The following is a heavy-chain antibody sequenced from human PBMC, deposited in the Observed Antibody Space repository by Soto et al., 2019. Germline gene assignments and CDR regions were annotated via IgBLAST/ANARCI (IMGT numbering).Heavy chain of an antibody. CDR3: ARGLLYATTYFDY. J-gene: IGHJ4*02. V-gene: IGHV1-69*06. CDR2: IIPVVGTT. CDR1: GDPFTTNS. Sequence: QGQLVPSGAEVKKPGSSVKVSCKASGDPFTTNSLNWVRQAPGQGLEWMGAIIPVVGTTKYAQKYQDRVTITGDKSTTTAYMELSSLRSDDTAVYYCARGLLYATTYFDYWGQGTPVTVSS. D-gene: IGHD2-8*01.